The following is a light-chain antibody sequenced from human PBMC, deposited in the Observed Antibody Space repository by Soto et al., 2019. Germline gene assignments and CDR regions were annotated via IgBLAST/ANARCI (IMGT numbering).Light chain of an antibody. V-gene: IGKV3-15*01. J-gene: IGKJ5*01. CDR2: GAS. CDR1: QSVSID. Sequence: EIVMTQSPATLSVSPGERATLSCRASQSVSIDLAWYQQKPGQSPRLLIFGASTRATGIPARFSGSGSGTEFTLTISNLQSEDFAVYYCHQYNKWPPITFGQGTRLEIK. CDR3: HQYNKWPPIT.